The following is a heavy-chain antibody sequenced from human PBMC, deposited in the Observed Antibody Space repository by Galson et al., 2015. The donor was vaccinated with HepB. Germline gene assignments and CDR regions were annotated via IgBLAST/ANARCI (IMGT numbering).Heavy chain of an antibody. CDR1: GFTFSSYA. J-gene: IGHJ4*02. CDR3: AREGGNSEGFDY. CDR2: ISYDGSNK. D-gene: IGHD4-23*01. Sequence: SLRLSCAASGFTFSSYAMHWVRQAPGKGLEWVAVISYDGSNKYYADSAKGRFTISRDNSKNTLYLQMNSLRAEDTAVYYCAREGGNSEGFDYWGQGTLVTVSS. V-gene: IGHV3-30-3*01.